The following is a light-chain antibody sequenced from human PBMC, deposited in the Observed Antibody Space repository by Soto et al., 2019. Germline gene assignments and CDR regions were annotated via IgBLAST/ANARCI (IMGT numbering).Light chain of an antibody. CDR2: DVS. CDR1: SRDVGNYNF. Sequence: HSALTQPASVSGSPGQSITVSCTGTSRDVGNYNFVSWYQQHPGKAPKVIIYDVSNRPSGVSDRFSASKSGNTASLTISGLQTEDEAVYFCSSYTSGSVLFGGGTKVTVL. J-gene: IGLJ3*02. V-gene: IGLV2-14*01. CDR3: SSYTSGSVL.